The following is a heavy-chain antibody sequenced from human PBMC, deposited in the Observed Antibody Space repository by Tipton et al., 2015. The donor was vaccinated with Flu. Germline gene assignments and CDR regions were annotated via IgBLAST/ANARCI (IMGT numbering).Heavy chain of an antibody. V-gene: IGHV3-7*01. CDR2: IRQDGGER. CDR1: GFTFSDYW. J-gene: IGHJ5*02. Sequence: SLRLSCAASGFTFSDYWMAWVRQAPGRGLEWVANIRQDGGERYYVDSVKGRFTISRDNAKKSLFLQMNSLRAEDTAVYYCARAWAAAGSAWGQGTLVTVSS. CDR3: ARAWAAAGSA. D-gene: IGHD6-13*01.